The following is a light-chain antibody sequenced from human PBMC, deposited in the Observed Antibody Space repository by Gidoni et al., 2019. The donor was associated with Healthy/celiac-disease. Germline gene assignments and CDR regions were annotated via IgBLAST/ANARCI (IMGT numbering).Light chain of an antibody. V-gene: IGLV2-23*01. CDR1: SSDVGSYNL. CDR3: CSYAGSSPYV. Sequence: QSALTQPASVSGSPGQSVTISCTGTSSDVGSYNLVSWYQQHPGKAPKLMIYAGTKRPSGVSNRFSGSKSGNTASLTMSGLQAEDEAEYYCCSYAGSSPYVFGSGTKVTVL. CDR2: AGT. J-gene: IGLJ1*01.